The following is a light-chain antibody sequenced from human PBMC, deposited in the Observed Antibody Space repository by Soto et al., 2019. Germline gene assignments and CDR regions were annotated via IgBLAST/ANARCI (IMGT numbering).Light chain of an antibody. V-gene: IGLV2-11*01. Sequence: QSALTQPRSVSGSPGQSVTISCTGASGDVGGYNFVSWYQQHPGKAPTLMIFDVSQRPSGVPDRFSGSKSGNTASLTISGLQAEDEADYYCQTFDSSLTISWVFGGGTKLTVL. CDR3: QTFDSSLTISWV. CDR1: SGDVGGYNF. CDR2: DVS. J-gene: IGLJ3*02.